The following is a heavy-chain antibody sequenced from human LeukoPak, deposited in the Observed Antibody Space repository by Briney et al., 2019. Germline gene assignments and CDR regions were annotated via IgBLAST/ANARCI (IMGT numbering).Heavy chain of an antibody. D-gene: IGHD5-18*01. CDR1: GFTFSSYW. J-gene: IGHJ4*02. CDR3: ARGGYSYGTGFDY. Sequence: PGGSLRLSCAASGFTFSSYWMSWGRQAPGKGLEWVANIKQDGSEKYYVDSVKGRFTISRDNAKSSLYLQMNSLRAEDTAVYYCARGGYSYGTGFDYWGQGTLVTVSS. V-gene: IGHV3-7*01. CDR2: IKQDGSEK.